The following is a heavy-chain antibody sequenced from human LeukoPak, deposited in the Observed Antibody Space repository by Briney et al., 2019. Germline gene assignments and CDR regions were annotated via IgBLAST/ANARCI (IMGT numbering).Heavy chain of an antibody. CDR1: GFTFSSFA. CDR2: IKLDGSEK. V-gene: IGHV3-7*03. D-gene: IGHD3-3*01. Sequence: TGGSLRLSCAASGFTFSSFAMNWVRQAPGKGLEWVANIKLDGSEKNYVDSVKGRFTISRDNTKNSLYLQMNSLRAEDTAVFYCARDQYDTWSRRGNFDSWGQGTLVIASS. CDR3: ARDQYDTWSRRGNFDS. J-gene: IGHJ4*02.